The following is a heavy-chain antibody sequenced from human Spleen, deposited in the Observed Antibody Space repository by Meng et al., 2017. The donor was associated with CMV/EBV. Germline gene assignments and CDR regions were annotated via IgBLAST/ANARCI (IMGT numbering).Heavy chain of an antibody. V-gene: IGHV3-11*04. CDR1: QITFSDYY. CDR3: ARDSPKPGDRRDY. J-gene: IGHJ4*02. D-gene: IGHD1-14*01. Sequence: GESLKSPFGNSQITFSDYYMSWIRQAPGKGLEWVSYISSGGSTIYYADSVKGRFTISRDNGKNSVYLQMNSLRVEDTAIYYCARDSPKPGDRRDYWGQGTLVTVSS. CDR2: ISSGGSTI.